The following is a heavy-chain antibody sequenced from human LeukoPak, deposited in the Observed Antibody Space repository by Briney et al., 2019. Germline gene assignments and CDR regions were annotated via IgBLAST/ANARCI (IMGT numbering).Heavy chain of an antibody. CDR3: ARGGDGYSHYFDY. V-gene: IGHV4-34*01. D-gene: IGHD5-24*01. CDR2: INHSGST. CDR1: GGSFSGYY. J-gene: IGHJ4*02. Sequence: PSETLSLTCAVYGGSFSGYYWSWIRQPPGKGLEWIGEINHSGSTNYNPSLKSRVTISVDTSKNQFSLKLSSVTAADTAVYYCARGGDGYSHYFDYWGQGTLVTVSS.